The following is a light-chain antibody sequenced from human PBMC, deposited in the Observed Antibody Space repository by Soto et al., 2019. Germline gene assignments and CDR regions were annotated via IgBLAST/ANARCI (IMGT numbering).Light chain of an antibody. CDR2: DAS. Sequence: EIVLTQSPATLSLSAGERATLSCRASQSVSSYLAWYQHKPGQAPRHLIYDASNMATGIPARVSGSGSGIDLTVTLNIREPDHFAVYYCQQRRNRPWTFGQGTKLDIK. CDR1: QSVSSY. CDR3: QQRRNRPWT. V-gene: IGKV3-11*01. J-gene: IGKJ1*01.